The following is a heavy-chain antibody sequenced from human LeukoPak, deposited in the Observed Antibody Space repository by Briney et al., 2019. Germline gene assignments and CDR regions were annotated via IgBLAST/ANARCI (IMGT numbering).Heavy chain of an antibody. D-gene: IGHD3-22*01. Sequence: GGSLRLPCTASGFTFGDYAMSWVRQAPGKGLEWVGFIRSKAYGGTTEYAASVKGRFTISRDDSKSIAYLQMNSLKTEDTAVYYCTRDSSGYSGGFFDYWGQGTLVTVSS. CDR3: TRDSSGYSGGFFDY. CDR1: GFTFGDYA. V-gene: IGHV3-49*04. J-gene: IGHJ4*02. CDR2: IRSKAYGGTT.